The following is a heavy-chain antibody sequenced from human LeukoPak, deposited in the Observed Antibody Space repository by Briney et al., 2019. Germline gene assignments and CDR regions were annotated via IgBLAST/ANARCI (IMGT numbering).Heavy chain of an antibody. D-gene: IGHD1-26*01. V-gene: IGHV3-21*01. CDR3: VREGQVEDLVS. J-gene: IGHJ5*02. CDR1: GFTFSSCS. Sequence: GGSLRLSCAASGFTFSSCSMNWVRQAPGKGLEWVSSISSGSSYRFYSDSVKGRFTISRDNAKNSLYLQTNSLRAEDTAVYYCVREGQVEDLVSWGQGTLVTVSS. CDR2: ISSGSSYR.